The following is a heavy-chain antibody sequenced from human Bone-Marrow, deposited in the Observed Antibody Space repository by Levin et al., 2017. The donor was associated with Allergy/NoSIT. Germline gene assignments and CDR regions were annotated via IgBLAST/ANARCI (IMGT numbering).Heavy chain of an antibody. CDR3: ARARLCITIFGVVIGDYYYGMDV. Sequence: SVKVSCKASGGTFSSYPISWVRQAPGQGLEWMGRIIPILGIANYAQKFQGRVTITADKSTSTAYMELSSLRSEDTAVYYCARARLCITIFGVVIGDYYYGMDVWGQGTTVTVSS. CDR1: GGTFSSYP. D-gene: IGHD3-3*01. J-gene: IGHJ6*02. CDR2: IIPILGIA. V-gene: IGHV1-69*04.